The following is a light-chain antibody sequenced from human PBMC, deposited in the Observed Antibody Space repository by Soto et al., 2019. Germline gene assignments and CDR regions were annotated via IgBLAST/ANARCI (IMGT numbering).Light chain of an antibody. Sequence: QSVLTHPASLSGSPGQSITISCTGTSSDIGAYDYVSWFQQHPGKAPKLMISEVNNRPSGVSNRFSGSKSGNTAYLTISGLQGEEEAEYFCSSFTTTSTHVFGTGTKVT. J-gene: IGLJ1*01. CDR3: SSFTTTSTHV. V-gene: IGLV2-14*01. CDR1: SSDIGAYDY. CDR2: EVN.